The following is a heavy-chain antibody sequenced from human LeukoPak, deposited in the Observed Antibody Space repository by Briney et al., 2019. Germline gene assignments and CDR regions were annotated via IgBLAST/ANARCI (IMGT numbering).Heavy chain of an antibody. J-gene: IGHJ4*02. CDR1: GFTFSSHG. V-gene: IGHV3-74*01. Sequence: GGSLRLSCAASGFTFSSHGMHWVRQAPGKGLVWVSRITISETNTDYADSVKGRFTISRDNAKNTVYLQMNNLRAEDTAVYYCVRDLGSGTPFDYWGQGTLVIVSS. CDR3: VRDLGSGTPFDY. D-gene: IGHD1-14*01. CDR2: ITISETNT.